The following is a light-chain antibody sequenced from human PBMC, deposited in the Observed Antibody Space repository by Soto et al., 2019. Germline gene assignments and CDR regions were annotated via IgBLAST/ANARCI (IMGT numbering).Light chain of an antibody. Sequence: QSVLTQPASVSGSPGQSITISCTGTSSDVGGYDYVSWYQLHPGKAPKLMVFEVTHRPPGISDRFSGSKSANTASLTISGLQAADEAFYYCSSYTTRSTLVFGGGTKLTVL. CDR3: SSYTTRSTLV. V-gene: IGLV2-14*01. CDR1: SSDVGGYDY. J-gene: IGLJ2*01. CDR2: EVT.